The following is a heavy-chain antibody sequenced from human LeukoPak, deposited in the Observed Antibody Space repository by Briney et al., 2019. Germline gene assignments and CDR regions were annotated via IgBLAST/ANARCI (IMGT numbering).Heavy chain of an antibody. CDR1: GFTFSTYW. CDR3: ARDPYSGNYGAYYYYYMDV. CDR2: IKEDGSEK. J-gene: IGHJ6*03. V-gene: IGHV3-7*01. D-gene: IGHD1-26*01. Sequence: GGSLRLSCAASGFTFSTYWMTWVRQAPGKGLEWVANIKEDGSEKYYVDSVKGRFTISRDNAKNSLYLQMDSLRVEDTAVYYCARDPYSGNYGAYYYYYMDVWGKGTTVTISS.